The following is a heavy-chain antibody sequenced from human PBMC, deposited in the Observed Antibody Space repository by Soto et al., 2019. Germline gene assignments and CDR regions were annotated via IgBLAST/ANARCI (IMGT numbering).Heavy chain of an antibody. J-gene: IGHJ4*02. Sequence: SETLSLTCTVSGGSISSGDYYWTWIRHPPGKGLEWIGYIRYSGSTYYNPSLKSRVTLSVDMSRNQFSLNLRSVTAADSAVYYCARTTYYNFWRIHCWGQGAQVTVSS. D-gene: IGHD3-3*01. CDR2: IRYSGST. CDR3: ARTTYYNFWRIHC. CDR1: GGSISSGDYY. V-gene: IGHV4-30-4*01.